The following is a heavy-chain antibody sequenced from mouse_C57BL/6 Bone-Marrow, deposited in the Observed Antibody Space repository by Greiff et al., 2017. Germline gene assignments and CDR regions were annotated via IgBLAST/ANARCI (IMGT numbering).Heavy chain of an antibody. V-gene: IGHV5-9*01. CDR2: ISGGGGNT. J-gene: IGHJ4*01. CDR3: ARLMMVTFYYYAMDY. D-gene: IGHD2-3*01. Sequence: EVHLVESGGGLVKPGGSLKLSCAASGFTFSSYTMSWVRQTPEKRLEWVATISGGGGNTYYPDSVKGRFTISRDNAKNTLYLQMSSLRSEDTALYYCARLMMVTFYYYAMDYWGQGTSVTVSS. CDR1: GFTFSSYT.